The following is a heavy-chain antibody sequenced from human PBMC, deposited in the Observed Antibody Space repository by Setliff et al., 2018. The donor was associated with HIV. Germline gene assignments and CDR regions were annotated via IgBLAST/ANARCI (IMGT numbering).Heavy chain of an antibody. CDR3: ARETEAGTFDY. D-gene: IGHD6-19*01. J-gene: IGHJ4*02. Sequence: GSLRLSCAASGFTFSNAWMSWVRQAPGKGLEWVGEINHSGSTNYNPSLKSRVTVSVDTSKNQFSLKVSSVTAADTAVYYCARETEAGTFDYWGQGTLVSVSS. CDR2: INHSGST. V-gene: IGHV4-34*01. CDR1: GFTFSNAW.